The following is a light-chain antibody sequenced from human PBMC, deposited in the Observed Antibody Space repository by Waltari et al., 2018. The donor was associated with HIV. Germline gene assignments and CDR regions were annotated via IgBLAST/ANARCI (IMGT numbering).Light chain of an antibody. Sequence: QSVLTQPPSASGTPGQRVTISCSGSSSNIGSNYVYWYQQLPGTAPKLLLYRNNQRPSGVPDRFSGSKSGISASLAIGGLRSEDEADYYCAAWGNSLSLLFGGGTKLTVL. CDR2: RNN. CDR3: AAWGNSLSLL. J-gene: IGLJ2*01. CDR1: SSNIGSNY. V-gene: IGLV1-47*01.